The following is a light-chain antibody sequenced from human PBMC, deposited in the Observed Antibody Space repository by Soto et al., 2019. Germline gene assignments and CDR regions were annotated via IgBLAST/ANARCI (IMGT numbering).Light chain of an antibody. J-gene: IGLJ3*02. CDR2: RSN. Sequence: QSVLNQPPSASGTPGKRATISCSGSTFNIGRNIGYWYRQFPGMAPKLLIYRSNQRPSGVHERFSSSKSAHSASLAITGLRSQDESAHCCSSWDDVLSGPVFGGGNKLTVL. V-gene: IGLV1-47*01. CDR3: SSWDDVLSGPV. CDR1: TFNIGRNI.